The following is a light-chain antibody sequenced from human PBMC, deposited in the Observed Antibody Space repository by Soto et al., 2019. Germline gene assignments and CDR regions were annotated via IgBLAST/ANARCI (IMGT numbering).Light chain of an antibody. CDR3: MQGSHWPPWT. Sequence: DVVMTQSPLSLPVTLGQPASISCRSSQSLLHSDGNTYLNWFQQRPGQSPRRLIYKVSNRDSGVPDRLGASGSGTDFTLTISRVEAEDVGIYYCMQGSHWPPWTFGQGTKVEIK. CDR2: KVS. CDR1: QSLLHSDGNTY. J-gene: IGKJ1*01. V-gene: IGKV2-30*02.